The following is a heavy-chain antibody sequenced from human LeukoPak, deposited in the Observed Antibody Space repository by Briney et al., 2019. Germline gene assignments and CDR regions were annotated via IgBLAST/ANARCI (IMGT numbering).Heavy chain of an antibody. V-gene: IGHV1-18*01. D-gene: IGHD6-13*01. J-gene: IGHJ6*03. CDR2: ISAYNGNT. Sequence: GASVKVSCKASGYTFTSYGISWARQAPGQGLEWMGWISAYNGNTNYAQKLQGRVTMTTDTSTSTAYMELRSLRSDDTAVYYCARDIAAAGTGPYYYYYMDVWGKGTTVTVSS. CDR3: ARDIAAAGTGPYYYYYMDV. CDR1: GYTFTSYG.